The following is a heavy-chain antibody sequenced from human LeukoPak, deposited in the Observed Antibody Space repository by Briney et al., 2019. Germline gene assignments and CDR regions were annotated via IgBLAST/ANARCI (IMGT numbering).Heavy chain of an antibody. CDR1: GFTFSSYS. V-gene: IGHV3-21*01. Sequence: GGSLRLSCAASGFTFSSYSMNWVRQAPGKGLEWVSSISSSSSYIYYADSVKGRFTISRDNAKNSLYLQMNSLRAEDTAVYYCARLSVGYCSGGSCYSGYFDYWGQGTLVTVSS. CDR3: ARLSVGYCSGGSCYSGYFDY. D-gene: IGHD2-15*01. J-gene: IGHJ4*02. CDR2: ISSSSSYI.